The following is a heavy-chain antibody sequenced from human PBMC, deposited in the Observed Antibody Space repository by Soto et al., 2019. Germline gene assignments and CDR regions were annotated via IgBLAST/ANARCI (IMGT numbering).Heavy chain of an antibody. V-gene: IGHV1-2*04. CDR2: INPNGGVT. J-gene: IGHJ6*03. Sequence: QVQLVQSGAEVKKPGASVTVSCRSSGDTFNDYYIHWVRQAPGQGLKWMGWINPNGGVTKYAQKFQGWVTMTRDTSIRTVYMQLSRLRSDDTAVYYCARESGGATATLDYYYFYMDVWGTGPTVTVSS. CDR1: GDTFNDYY. D-gene: IGHD5-12*01. CDR3: ARESGGATATLDYYYFYMDV.